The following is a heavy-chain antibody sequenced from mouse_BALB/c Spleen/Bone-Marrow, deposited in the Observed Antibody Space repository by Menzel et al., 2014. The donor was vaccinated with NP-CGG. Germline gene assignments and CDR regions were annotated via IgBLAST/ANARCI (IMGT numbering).Heavy chain of an antibody. V-gene: IGHV1-52*01. J-gene: IGHJ4*01. CDR2: IDPYDSET. CDR1: GYTFTSYW. D-gene: IGHD1-1*01. CDR3: AREDYGYAMDY. Sequence: VQRAESGAVLVRPGASVKLSCKASGYTFTSYWMNWVKQRPEQGLEWIGRIDPYDSETHYNQKFKDKAILTLDKSSSTAYMQLSSLTSEDSAVYYCAREDYGYAMDYWGQGTSVTVSS.